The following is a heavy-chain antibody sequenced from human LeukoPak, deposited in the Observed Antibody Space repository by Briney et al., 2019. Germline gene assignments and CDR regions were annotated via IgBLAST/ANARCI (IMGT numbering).Heavy chain of an antibody. CDR3: ARLVTFGGVTFDY. CDR1: GFTFSDYY. V-gene: IGHV3-11*01. Sequence: GGSLRLSCAASGFTFSDYYMSWIRQAPGKGLEWVSYISGSGSTIYYADSVKGRFTISRDNAKNSLYLQMNSLRAEDTAVYYCARLVTFGGVTFDYWGQGTLVTVSS. J-gene: IGHJ4*02. CDR2: ISGSGSTI. D-gene: IGHD3-16*01.